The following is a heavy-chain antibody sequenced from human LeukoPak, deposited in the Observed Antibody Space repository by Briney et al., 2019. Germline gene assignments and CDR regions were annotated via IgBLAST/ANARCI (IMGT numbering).Heavy chain of an antibody. V-gene: IGHV1-3*01. Sequence: ASVKVSCKASGYTLTAYAMHWVRQAPGQRLEWMGWINAGNGNTKYSQKFQGRVTITRDTSASTAYMELSSLRSEDTAVYHCAKYSSGWYDYWGQGTLVTVSS. CDR3: AKYSSGWYDY. J-gene: IGHJ4*02. D-gene: IGHD6-19*01. CDR2: INAGNGNT. CDR1: GYTLTAYA.